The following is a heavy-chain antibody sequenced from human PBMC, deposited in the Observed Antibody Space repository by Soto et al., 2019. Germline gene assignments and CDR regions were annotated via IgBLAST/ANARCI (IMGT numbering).Heavy chain of an antibody. J-gene: IGHJ6*02. D-gene: IGHD1-26*01. CDR1: GFNFDDYA. V-gene: IGHV3-9*01. CDR2: LSWNSDVM. Sequence: EVQLVESGGGLVQPGRSLRLSCAASGFNFDDYAMHWVRQVPRKGLDWVASLSWNSDVMAYADSVKGRFTISRDNAKNSLYLQMNSLRTEDTAFYYCARSGSLEANYYYGMDVWGQGTTVTVSS. CDR3: ARSGSLEANYYYGMDV.